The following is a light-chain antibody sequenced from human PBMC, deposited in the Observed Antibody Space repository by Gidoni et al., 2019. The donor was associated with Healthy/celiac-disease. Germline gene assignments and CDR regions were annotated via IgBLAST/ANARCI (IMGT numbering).Light chain of an antibody. CDR1: QSLRSY. J-gene: IGKJ2*02. CDR2: AAS. CDR3: QQSYSTPRCT. V-gene: IGKV1-39*01. Sequence: IEMSQSPCSLSASVGDRVTITCRASQSLRSYLNWYQQKPGKAPKLLLYAASSLQSGVPARFSGRGSGTEFTLTISSLPPEDFAIYYCQQSYSTPRCTFGQGTKLEIK.